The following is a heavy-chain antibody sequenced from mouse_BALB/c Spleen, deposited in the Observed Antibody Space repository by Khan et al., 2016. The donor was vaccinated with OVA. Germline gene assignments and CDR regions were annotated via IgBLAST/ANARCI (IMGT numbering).Heavy chain of an antibody. V-gene: IGHV1-87*01. CDR2: IYPGDGDT. Sequence: QVQLQQSGAELARPGASVKLSCKASGYTFTSYWMQWVKQRPGQGLEWIGAIYPGDGDTRYTQKFKGKATLTADKSSSTAYMQLSSLASEDSAVYYCARSGGKGAMDYWGQGTSVTGSS. CDR1: GYTFTSYW. J-gene: IGHJ4*01. CDR3: ARSGGKGAMDY. D-gene: IGHD1-1*02.